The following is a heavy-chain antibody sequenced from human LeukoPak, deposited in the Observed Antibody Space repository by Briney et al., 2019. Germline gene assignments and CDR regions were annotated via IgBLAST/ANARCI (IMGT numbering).Heavy chain of an antibody. CDR1: GATFSSYA. D-gene: IGHD3-16*01. V-gene: IGHV1-69*13. CDR3: ARAPPGTIMMADY. CDR2: TIPIFGTA. J-gene: IGHJ4*02. Sequence: SVKVSCKASGATFSSYAISWVRQAPGQGLEWMGGTIPIFGTANYAQKFQGRVTITADESTSTAYMELSSLRSEDTAVYCCARAPPGTIMMADYWGQGILVTVSS.